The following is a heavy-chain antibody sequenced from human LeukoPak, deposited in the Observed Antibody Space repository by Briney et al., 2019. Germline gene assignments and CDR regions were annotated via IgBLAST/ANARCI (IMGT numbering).Heavy chain of an antibody. CDR3: ARTLGSGRLFDY. V-gene: IGHV4-61*01. CDR1: GGSIGGNSY. J-gene: IGHJ4*02. D-gene: IGHD6-19*01. CDR2: ISNSGST. Sequence: PSETLSLTCTVSGGSIGGNSYWSWIRQPPGKGPEWIGHISNSGSTYYSPSLSSRVTISLDTSKNQFSLKLRSVTAADTAVYYCARTLGSGRLFDYWGQGTLVTVSS.